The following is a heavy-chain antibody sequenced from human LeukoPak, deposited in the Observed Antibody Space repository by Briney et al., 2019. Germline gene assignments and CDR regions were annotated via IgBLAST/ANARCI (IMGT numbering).Heavy chain of an antibody. CDR2: TYYRSKWFN. CDR3: GRAEHDWGSDY. D-gene: IGHD3-9*01. V-gene: IGHV6-1*01. J-gene: IGHJ4*02. CDR1: GDSVSGNSAT. Sequence: PSQTLSLTCAISGDSVSGNSATWNWIRQSPSGGLEWLGRTYYRSKWFNDYAVSVKGRITINPDTSKNQFSLHLNSVTPEDTAVYYCGRAEHDWGSDYWGQGTLVTVSS.